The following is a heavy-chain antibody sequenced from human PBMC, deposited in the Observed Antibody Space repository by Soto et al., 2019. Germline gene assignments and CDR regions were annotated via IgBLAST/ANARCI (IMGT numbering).Heavy chain of an antibody. CDR3: ARAKYQLQLSYYYYMDV. V-gene: IGHV4-59*01. D-gene: IGHD2-2*01. Sequence: SETLSLTCTVSGGSISSYYWSWIRQPPGKGLEWIGYIYYSGSTNYNPSLKSRVTISVDTSKNQFSLKLSSVTAADTAVYYCARAKYQLQLSYYYYMDVWGKGTTVTVSS. CDR2: IYYSGST. J-gene: IGHJ6*03. CDR1: GGSISSYY.